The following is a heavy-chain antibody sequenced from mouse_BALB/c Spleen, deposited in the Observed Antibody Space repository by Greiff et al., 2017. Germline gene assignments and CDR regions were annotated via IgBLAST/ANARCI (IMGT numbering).Heavy chain of an antibody. Sequence: VQRVESGPGLVAPSQSLSITCTVSGFSLTSYGVHWVRQSPGKGLEWLGVIWSGGSTDYNAAFISRLSISKDNSKSQVFFKRNSRQANDTAIYYCTRKGKYYSFLFAYWGQGTLVTVSA. CDR3: TRKGKYYSFLFAY. D-gene: IGHD2-12*01. CDR1: GFSLTSYG. CDR2: IWSGGST. J-gene: IGHJ3*01. V-gene: IGHV2-2*02.